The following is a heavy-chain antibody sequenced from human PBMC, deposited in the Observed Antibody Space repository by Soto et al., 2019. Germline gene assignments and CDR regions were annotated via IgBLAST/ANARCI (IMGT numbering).Heavy chain of an antibody. CDR3: ARKRIAARIKWFDP. D-gene: IGHD6-6*01. J-gene: IGHJ5*02. CDR1: GGTFSSYA. V-gene: IGHV1-69*01. Sequence: QVQLVQSGAEVKKPGSSVKVSCKASGGTFSSYAISWVRQAPGQGLEWMGGIIPIFGTATYAQKFQGRVTITADESKSTAYMELSSLRSEDTAVYYCARKRIAARIKWFDPWGKGPLVTVSS. CDR2: IIPIFGTA.